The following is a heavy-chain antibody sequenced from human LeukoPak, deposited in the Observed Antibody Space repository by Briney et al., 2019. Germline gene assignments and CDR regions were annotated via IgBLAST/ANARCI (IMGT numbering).Heavy chain of an antibody. CDR1: GFTFSSYS. Sequence: GGSLRLSCAASGFTFSSYSMNWVRQAPGKGLEWVSSISSSSSYIYYADSVKGRFTVSRDNAKNSVYLQMNSLRAEDTAVYYCAELGITMIGGVWGKGTTVTISS. D-gene: IGHD3-10*02. CDR3: AELGITMIGGV. J-gene: IGHJ6*04. CDR2: ISSSSSYI. V-gene: IGHV3-21*01.